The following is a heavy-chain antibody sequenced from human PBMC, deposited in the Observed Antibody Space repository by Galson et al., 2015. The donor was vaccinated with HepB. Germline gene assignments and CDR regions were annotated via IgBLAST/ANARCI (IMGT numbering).Heavy chain of an antibody. Sequence: SVKVSCKASGGTFSSYAISWVRQAPGQGLEWMGGIIPIFGTANYAQKFQGRVTITADESTSTAYMELSSLRSEDAAVYYCARGGRYFDWLTYFDYWGQGTLVTVSS. J-gene: IGHJ4*02. CDR3: ARGGRYFDWLTYFDY. CDR2: IIPIFGTA. CDR1: GGTFSSYA. D-gene: IGHD3-9*01. V-gene: IGHV1-69*13.